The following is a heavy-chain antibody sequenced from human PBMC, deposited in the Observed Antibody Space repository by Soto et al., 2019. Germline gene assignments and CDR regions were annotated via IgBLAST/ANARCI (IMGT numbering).Heavy chain of an antibody. D-gene: IGHD3-3*01. CDR2: INEDESNT. CDR1: GFTFSNYW. CDR3: ARGLFLDY. J-gene: IGHJ4*02. Sequence: GGSLGLSCATSGFTFSNYWMHWVRQAPGKGPVWVSRINEDESNTNYADSVKGRFTISRDNAKNTLYLQMNSLRAEDTAVYYCARGLFLDYWGQGTRVTVSS. V-gene: IGHV3-74*01.